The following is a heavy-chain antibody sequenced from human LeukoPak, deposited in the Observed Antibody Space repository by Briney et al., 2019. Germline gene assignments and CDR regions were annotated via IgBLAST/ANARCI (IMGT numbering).Heavy chain of an antibody. J-gene: IGHJ6*03. CDR1: GYTFTDKW. Sequence: GESLKISCQSSGYTFTDKWIGWVLQMPGKGLEWVGLIHTGDSDIRYSPSLQGQVTISADKSINTAYLQWSNLKASDNGVYYWARVMGFGTITMGGYYYMDVCGKGTTVTVSS. CDR3: ARVMGFGTITMGGYYYMDV. V-gene: IGHV5-51*01. CDR2: IHTGDSDI. D-gene: IGHD2-8*01.